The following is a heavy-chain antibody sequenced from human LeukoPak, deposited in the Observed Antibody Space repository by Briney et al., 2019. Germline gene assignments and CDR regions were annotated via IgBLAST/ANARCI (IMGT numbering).Heavy chain of an antibody. CDR2: INPNSGGT. V-gene: IGHV1-2*02. D-gene: IGHD2-8*01. J-gene: IGHJ4*02. CDR3: ARVEYCTKGVCINYDL. Sequence: ASVKVSCKASGYTFTSYDINWVRQAPGQGPEWMGWINPNSGGTKYAQKFQGRVTVTRDTSTSTAYMELSGLRTDDTATYYCARVEYCTKGVCINYDLWGQGTLVTVSS. CDR1: GYTFTSYD.